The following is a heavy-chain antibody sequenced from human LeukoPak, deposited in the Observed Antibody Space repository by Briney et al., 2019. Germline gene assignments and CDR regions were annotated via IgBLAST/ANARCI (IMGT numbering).Heavy chain of an antibody. CDR2: INWNGGST. Sequence: GGSLRLSCAASGFTFDDYGMSWVRQAPGKGLEWVSGINWNGGSTGYADSVKGRLTIYRDNAKKSLYLQMNSLRAEDTALYYCARDGIAVAGDYYMDVWGKGTTVTVSS. CDR3: ARDGIAVAGDYYMDV. D-gene: IGHD6-19*01. J-gene: IGHJ6*03. V-gene: IGHV3-20*04. CDR1: GFTFDDYG.